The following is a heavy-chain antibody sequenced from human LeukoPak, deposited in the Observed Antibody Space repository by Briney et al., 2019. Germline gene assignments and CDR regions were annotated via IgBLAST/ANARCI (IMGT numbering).Heavy chain of an antibody. CDR1: GFSFSNYE. Sequence: GGSLTLSCAASGFSFSNYEMNWVRQAPGKGREGMSCITSSSTTIYYAHSAKGRFTISRDNARNSLYLQMNGLRGEDTAVYYCAKGPGARGHVSWFVPWGEGTLVTVSS. CDR2: ITSSSTTI. J-gene: IGHJ5*02. CDR3: AKGPGARGHVSWFVP. D-gene: IGHD5-12*01. V-gene: IGHV3-48*03.